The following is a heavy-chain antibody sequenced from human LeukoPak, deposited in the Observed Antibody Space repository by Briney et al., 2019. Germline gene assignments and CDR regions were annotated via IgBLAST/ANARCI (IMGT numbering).Heavy chain of an antibody. D-gene: IGHD6-19*01. CDR3: ARDGIAVAGDNWFDP. V-gene: IGHV3-11*04. CDR2: ISSSGSTI. CDR1: GFTFSDYY. J-gene: IGHJ5*02. Sequence: GGSLRLSYAASGFTFSDYYMSWIRRAPGKGLEWVSCISSSGSTIYYADSVKGRFTISRDNAKNSLYLQMNSLRAEDTAVYYCARDGIAVAGDNWFDPWGQGTLVTVSS.